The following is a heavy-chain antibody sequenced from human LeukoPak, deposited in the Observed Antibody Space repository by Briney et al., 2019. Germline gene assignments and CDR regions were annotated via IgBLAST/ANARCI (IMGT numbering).Heavy chain of an antibody. Sequence: GGSLRLSCAASGFTFSSNWMHWVRQAREKGLVWVSRINSDGSSTTYADSVKGRFTISRDNARNTLYLQMNSLRAEDTAMYYCARDNSLVTWGQGTLVTVSS. CDR2: INSDGSST. V-gene: IGHV3-74*01. D-gene: IGHD4-23*01. J-gene: IGHJ5*02. CDR3: ARDNSLVT. CDR1: GFTFSSNW.